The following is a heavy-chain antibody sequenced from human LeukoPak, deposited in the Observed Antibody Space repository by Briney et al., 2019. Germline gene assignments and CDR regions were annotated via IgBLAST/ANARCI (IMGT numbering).Heavy chain of an antibody. CDR3: ARDVGSSGWYVSPHYYFDY. D-gene: IGHD6-19*01. V-gene: IGHV3-30*02. CDR2: IRYDGSNK. CDR1: GFTFSSYG. J-gene: IGHJ4*02. Sequence: PVGSLRLSCAASGFTFSSYGMHWVRQAPGKGLEWVAFIRYDGSNKYYADSVKGRFTISRDNSKNTLYLQMNSLRAEDTAVYYCARDVGSSGWYVSPHYYFDYWGQGTLVTVSS.